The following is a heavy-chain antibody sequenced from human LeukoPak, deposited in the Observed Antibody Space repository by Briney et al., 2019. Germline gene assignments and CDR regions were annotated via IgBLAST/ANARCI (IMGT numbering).Heavy chain of an antibody. D-gene: IGHD1-26*01. J-gene: IGHJ4*02. CDR3: ATGWSYWGN. V-gene: IGHV3-7*05. Sequence: PGGSLRLSCAASGFTFSGYWMTWVRQAPGKGLEWVANIKQDGSEKYYVDSVKGRFTISRDNARNSLYLQVNSLRAEDTAVYYCATGWSYWGNWGQGTPVTVSS. CDR1: GFTFSGYW. CDR2: IKQDGSEK.